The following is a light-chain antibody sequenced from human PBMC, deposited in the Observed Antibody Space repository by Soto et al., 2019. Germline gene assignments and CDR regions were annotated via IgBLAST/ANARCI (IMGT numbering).Light chain of an antibody. Sequence: QSVLTQPPLVSGAPGQRVTISCTGSSSNIGAGYDVHWYQQLPGTAPKLLIYGNSNRPSGVPDRFSGSKSGTSASLAITGLQAEDEADYYCQSYDSSLSGSWVFGGGTQLTVL. J-gene: IGLJ3*02. V-gene: IGLV1-40*01. CDR3: QSYDSSLSGSWV. CDR2: GNS. CDR1: SSNIGAGYD.